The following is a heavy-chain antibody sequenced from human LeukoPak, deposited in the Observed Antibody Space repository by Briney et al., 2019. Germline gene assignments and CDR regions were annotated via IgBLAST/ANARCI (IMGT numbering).Heavy chain of an antibody. CDR3: ARAGQQLVQYSWFDP. CDR1: GYTFTGYY. Sequence: ASLKVSCKASGYTFTGYYIHWVRQAPGQRLEWMGWINPNSDGSNYAQEFQGRVTMTRDTSISTAYMELTRLTSDDTAMYYCARAGQQLVQYSWFDPWGQGTLVTVSS. J-gene: IGHJ5*02. V-gene: IGHV1-2*02. CDR2: INPNSDGS. D-gene: IGHD6-13*01.